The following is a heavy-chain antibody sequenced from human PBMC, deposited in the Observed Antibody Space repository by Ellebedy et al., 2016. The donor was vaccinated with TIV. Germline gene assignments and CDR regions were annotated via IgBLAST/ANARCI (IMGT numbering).Heavy chain of an antibody. CDR2: VNRDGTST. D-gene: IGHD2-15*01. CDR3: ARNRYCSSGDCYALGY. Sequence: PGGSLRLSCAASGFTFSNYWTHWVRQAPGKGLVWVSRVNRDGTSTNYADSVRGRFTISRDNAKNTLYLQMNSLRAEDTAVYYCARNRYCSSGDCYALGYWGQGTLVTVSS. CDR1: GFTFSNYW. V-gene: IGHV3-74*01. J-gene: IGHJ4*02.